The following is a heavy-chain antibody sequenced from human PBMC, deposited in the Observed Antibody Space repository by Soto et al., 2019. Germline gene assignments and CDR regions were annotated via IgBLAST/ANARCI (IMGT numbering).Heavy chain of an antibody. CDR2: FDPEDGET. D-gene: IGHD3-22*01. J-gene: IGHJ4*02. CDR1: GYTLTELS. CDR3: ATALVRYYYDSSGAGY. V-gene: IGHV1-24*01. Sequence: ASVKVSCKVSGYTLTELSMHWVRQAPGKGLEWMGGFDPEDGETIYAQKFQGRVTMTEDTSTDTAYMELSSLRSEDTAVYYCATALVRYYYDSSGAGYWGPGTLVTVSS.